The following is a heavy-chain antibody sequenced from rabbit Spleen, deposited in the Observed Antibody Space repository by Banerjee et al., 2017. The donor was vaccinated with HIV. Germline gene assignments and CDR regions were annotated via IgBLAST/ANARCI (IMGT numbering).Heavy chain of an antibody. Sequence: QSLEESGGDLVKPGASLTLTCTASGVSFSVSSYMCWVRQAPGKGLEWIACINTATAKGVYASWVNGRFTISKTSSTTVTLQMTRLTAADTATYFCARDTASSFSSYGMDLWGQGTLVTVS. J-gene: IGHJ3*01. V-gene: IGHV1S40*01. CDR2: INTATAKG. CDR1: GVSFSVSSY. D-gene: IGHD8-1*01. CDR3: ARDTASSFSSYGMDL.